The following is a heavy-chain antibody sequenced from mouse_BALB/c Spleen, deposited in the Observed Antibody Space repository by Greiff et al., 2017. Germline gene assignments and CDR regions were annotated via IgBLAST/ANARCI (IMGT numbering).Heavy chain of an antibody. V-gene: IGHV1-54*01. J-gene: IGHJ4*01. Sequence: LVESGAELVRPGTSVKVSCKASGYAFTNYLIEWVKQRPGQGLEWIGVINPGSGGTNYNEKFKGKATLTADKSSSTAYMQLSSLTSDDSAVYFCARRGYRYDDYAMDYWGQGTSVTVSS. CDR3: ARRGYRYDDYAMDY. CDR1: GYAFTNYL. CDR2: INPGSGGT. D-gene: IGHD2-14*01.